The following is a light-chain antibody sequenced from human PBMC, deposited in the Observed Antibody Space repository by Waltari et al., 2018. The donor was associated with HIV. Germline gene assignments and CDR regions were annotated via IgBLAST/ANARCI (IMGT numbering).Light chain of an antibody. CDR1: SGAVTSDFH. Sequence: QTVVTQESSLTVSPGGTVTLTCASNSGAVTSDFHPNWIQQKPGQTPGALIYSKAYKHSLTPAGFAGSFLGGKAALTLSMVQPEDEAAYYCLLYFGGAWVFGGGTKLTVL. CDR3: LLYFGGAWV. V-gene: IGLV7-43*01. CDR2: SKA. J-gene: IGLJ3*02.